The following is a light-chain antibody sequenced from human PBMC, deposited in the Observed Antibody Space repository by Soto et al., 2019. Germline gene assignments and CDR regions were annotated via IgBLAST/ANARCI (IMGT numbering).Light chain of an antibody. V-gene: IGKV1-5*03. CDR1: QSIGDW. CDR3: QHYDSYSPTWT. CDR2: KAS. J-gene: IGKJ1*01. Sequence: DIQMTQSPSTLSASVGDRVSITCRASQSIGDWLAWYQQKPGKAPKLLIYKASNLQSGVPSRFSGSVSGTDLTRTRSSLQPDDFATYYCQHYDSYSPTWTFGQGTKVDIK.